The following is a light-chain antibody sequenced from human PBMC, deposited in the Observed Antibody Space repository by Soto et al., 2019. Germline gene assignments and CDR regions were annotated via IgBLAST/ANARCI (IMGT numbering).Light chain of an antibody. V-gene: IGLV2-11*01. CDR1: SSDVGGSSY. J-gene: IGLJ2*01. CDR3: CSYAGRYTYV. Sequence: QSALTQPRSVSGSLGQSVTISCTGTSSDVGGSSYVSWYQQHPDKAPKLLIYDVNERPSGVPARFSASKSGNTASLTISGLQAADEDDYYCCSYAGRYTYVFGGGTQLTVL. CDR2: DVN.